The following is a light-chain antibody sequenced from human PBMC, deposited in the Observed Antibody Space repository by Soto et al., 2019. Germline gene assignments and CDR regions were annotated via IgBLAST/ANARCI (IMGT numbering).Light chain of an antibody. CDR1: QSLLHSNGYNY. V-gene: IGKV2-28*01. Sequence: DIVMTQSPLSLPVTPGEPASISCRSSQSLLHSNGYNYLDWYLQKPVQSPQLLIYLGSNRASGVPDRFSGSGSGTDFTLKISRVEAEDVGVYYCMQALQTPTTFGQGSKV. CDR3: MQALQTPTT. J-gene: IGKJ1*01. CDR2: LGS.